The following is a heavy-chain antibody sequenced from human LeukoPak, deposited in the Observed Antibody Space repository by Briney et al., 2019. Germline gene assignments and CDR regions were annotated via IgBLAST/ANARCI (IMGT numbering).Heavy chain of an antibody. V-gene: IGHV4-59*01. CDR2: IYYSGST. CDR3: ARANYYYYMDV. J-gene: IGHJ6*03. CDR1: GDSISPYY. Sequence: SETLSLTCTVSGDSISPYYWSWLRQPPGKGLEWIGYIYYSGSTNYNPSLTSRVTISVDTSKNQFSLKLSSVHAADTAVYYCARANYYYYMDVWGKGTTVTVSS.